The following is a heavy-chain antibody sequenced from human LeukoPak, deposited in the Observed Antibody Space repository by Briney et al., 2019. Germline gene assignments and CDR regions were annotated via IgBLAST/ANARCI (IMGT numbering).Heavy chain of an antibody. Sequence: GGSLRLSCAASGFTFTNYAMSWVRQAPGKGLEWVSAISGSGGSTYYADSVKGRFTISRDNSKNTLYLQMNSLRAEDTAVYYCAKDRRAVAGTIDYWGQGTLVTVSS. CDR3: AKDRRAVAGTIDY. CDR2: ISGSGGST. D-gene: IGHD6-19*01. J-gene: IGHJ4*02. V-gene: IGHV3-23*01. CDR1: GFTFTNYA.